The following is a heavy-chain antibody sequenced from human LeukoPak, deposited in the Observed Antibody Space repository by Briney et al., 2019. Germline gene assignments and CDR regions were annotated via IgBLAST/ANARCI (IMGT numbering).Heavy chain of an antibody. Sequence: SETLSLTCTVSGGSISSGSYYWSWIRQPAGKGLEWIGRIYTSGSTNYNPSLKSRVTISVDTSKNQFSLKLSSVTAADTAVYYCARWELRAYFQHWGQGTLVTVSS. D-gene: IGHD1-26*01. CDR3: ARWELRAYFQH. CDR1: GGSISSGSYY. CDR2: IYTSGST. J-gene: IGHJ1*01. V-gene: IGHV4-61*02.